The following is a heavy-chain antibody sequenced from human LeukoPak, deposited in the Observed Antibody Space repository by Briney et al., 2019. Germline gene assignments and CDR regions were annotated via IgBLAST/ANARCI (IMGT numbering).Heavy chain of an antibody. V-gene: IGHV3-23*01. D-gene: IGHD2-2*01. CDR3: AKDQEYCSSTSCYGGDYFDY. Sequence: GGSLRLSCAASGFTFSSYAMSWVRQAPGKGLEWVSAVSGSGGSTYYADSVRGRFTVSRDPSKNTLYLQMNSLRAEDTAVYYCAKDQEYCSSTSCYGGDYFDYWGQGTLVTVSS. CDR2: VSGSGGST. J-gene: IGHJ4*02. CDR1: GFTFSSYA.